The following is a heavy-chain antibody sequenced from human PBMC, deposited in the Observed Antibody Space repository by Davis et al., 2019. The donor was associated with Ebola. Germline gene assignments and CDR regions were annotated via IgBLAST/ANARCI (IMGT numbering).Heavy chain of an antibody. CDR1: GGSFSGYY. V-gene: IGHV4-34*01. D-gene: IGHD5-18*01. CDR3: ARSSGYSYGYYFDY. Sequence: MPSETLSLTCAVYGGSFSGYYWSWIRQPPGKGLEWIGEITHSGSTNYNPSLKSRVTISVDTSKNQFSLKLSSVTAADTAVYYCARSSGYSYGYYFDYWGQGTLVTVSS. CDR2: ITHSGST. J-gene: IGHJ4*02.